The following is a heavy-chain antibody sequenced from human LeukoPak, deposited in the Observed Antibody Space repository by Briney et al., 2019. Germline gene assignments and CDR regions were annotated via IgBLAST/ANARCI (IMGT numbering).Heavy chain of an antibody. V-gene: IGHV4-34*01. CDR3: ARDRGCSGGSCYSIFDY. CDR1: GGSFSGYY. D-gene: IGHD2-15*01. Sequence: SETLSLTCAVYGGSFSGYYWSWIRQPPGKGLEWIGEINHSGSTNYNPSLKSRVTISVDTSKNQFSLKLSSVTAADTAVYYCARDRGCSGGSCYSIFDYWGQGALVTVSS. J-gene: IGHJ4*02. CDR2: INHSGST.